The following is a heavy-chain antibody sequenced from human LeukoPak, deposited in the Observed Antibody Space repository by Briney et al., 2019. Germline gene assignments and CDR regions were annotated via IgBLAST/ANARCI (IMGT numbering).Heavy chain of an antibody. D-gene: IGHD3-10*01. V-gene: IGHV4-30-2*01. CDR1: GGSISSGGYS. Sequence: SQTLSLTCAVSGGSISSGGYSWSWIRQPPGKGLEWIGYIYHSGSTYYNPSLESRVTISVDRSKNQFSLKLSSVTAADTAVYYCARAGSGSYLVWFDPWGQGTLVTVSS. CDR3: ARAGSGSYLVWFDP. CDR2: IYHSGST. J-gene: IGHJ5*02.